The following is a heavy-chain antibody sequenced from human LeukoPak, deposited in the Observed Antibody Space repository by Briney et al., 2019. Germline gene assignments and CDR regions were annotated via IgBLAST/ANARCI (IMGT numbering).Heavy chain of an antibody. CDR1: GFTFGDHG. Sequence: GGSLRLSCIASGFTFGDHGTSWVRQAPGKGLGWVGFIRSKAYLGTIEHAASVQGRFAISSDDSKSIAYLQMNSLKIEHTAVYYCTRGPRQLWLYYGMDVWGEGTTVIVSS. CDR2: IRSKAYLGTI. V-gene: IGHV3-49*04. J-gene: IGHJ6*01. D-gene: IGHD5-18*01. CDR3: TRGPRQLWLYYGMDV.